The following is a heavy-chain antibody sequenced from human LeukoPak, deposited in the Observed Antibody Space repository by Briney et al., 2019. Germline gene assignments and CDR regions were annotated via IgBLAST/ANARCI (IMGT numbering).Heavy chain of an antibody. D-gene: IGHD5-12*01. CDR2: ISPSGGST. J-gene: IGHJ5*02. V-gene: IGHV1-46*01. Sequence: GASVKVSCKAFGYTFTSNYMHWVRQAPGQGPEWMGVISPSGGSTTYAQKFQGRVTLTRDMSTSTAYMELSSLRSEDTAVYYCARNGAGGYGFILPTGPWGQGTLVTVSS. CDR1: GYTFTSNY. CDR3: ARNGAGGYGFILPTGP.